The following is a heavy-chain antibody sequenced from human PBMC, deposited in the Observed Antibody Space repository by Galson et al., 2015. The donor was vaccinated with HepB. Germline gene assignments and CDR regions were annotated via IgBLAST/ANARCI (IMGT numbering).Heavy chain of an antibody. V-gene: IGHV3-48*02. Sequence: SLRLSCAASGFTFSSYSMNWVRQAPGKGLEWVSYISSSSTIYYVDSVKGRFTISRDNAKDSLYLQMNSLRDEDTAVYYCARVGRWQLKGFDYWGQGTLVTVSS. CDR1: GFTFSSYS. D-gene: IGHD4-23*01. J-gene: IGHJ4*02. CDR3: ARVGRWQLKGFDY. CDR2: ISSSSTI.